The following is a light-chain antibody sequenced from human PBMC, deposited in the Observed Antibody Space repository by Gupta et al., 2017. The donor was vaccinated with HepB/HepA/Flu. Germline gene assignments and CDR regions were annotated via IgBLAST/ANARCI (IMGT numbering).Light chain of an antibody. Sequence: SALTQPPSVSGSPGQSITISCTGSSNDIGSYKLVSWYQQNPGKAPKLMIYEVSQRPSGVSNRFSGSKSGNTASLTISGLQAEDEADYYCCSYAGSSTLVFGGGTKVTVL. CDR1: SNDIGSYKL. V-gene: IGLV2-23*02. J-gene: IGLJ3*02. CDR2: EVS. CDR3: CSYAGSSTLV.